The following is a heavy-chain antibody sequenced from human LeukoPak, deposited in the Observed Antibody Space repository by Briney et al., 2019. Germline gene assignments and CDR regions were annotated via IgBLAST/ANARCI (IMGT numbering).Heavy chain of an antibody. V-gene: IGHV1-8*01. J-gene: IGHJ6*02. Sequence: ASVKVSCKASGYTFTSYDINWVRQATGQGLEWMGWMNPNSGNTGYAQKFQGRVTMTRNTSISTAYMELSSLRSEDTAVYYCARANPYQHRGIAVVGGHYYYYGMDVWGQGTTVTVSS. CDR2: MNPNSGNT. D-gene: IGHD6-19*01. CDR1: GYTFTSYD. CDR3: ARANPYQHRGIAVVGGHYYYYGMDV.